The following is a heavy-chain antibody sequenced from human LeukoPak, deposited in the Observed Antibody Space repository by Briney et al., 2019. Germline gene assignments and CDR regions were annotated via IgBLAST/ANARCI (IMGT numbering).Heavy chain of an antibody. V-gene: IGHV1-2*02. J-gene: IGHJ4*02. CDR2: INPNSGGT. D-gene: IGHD5-12*01. CDR1: GYTLTGYY. CDR3: ARDGGGSGYDFDY. Sequence: ASVEVSCKASGYTLTGYYMHWVRQAPGQGLEWMGWINPNSGGTNYAQKFQGRVTMTRDTSISTAYMELSRLRSDDTAVYYCARDGGGSGYDFDYWGQGTLVTVSS.